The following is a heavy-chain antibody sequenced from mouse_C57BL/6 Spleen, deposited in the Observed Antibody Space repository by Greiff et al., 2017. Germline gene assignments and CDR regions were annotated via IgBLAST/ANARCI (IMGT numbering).Heavy chain of an antibody. CDR3: ASFYDYDEAWFAY. CDR1: GYAFSSSW. V-gene: IGHV1-82*01. Sequence: QVQLQQSGPELVKPGASVKISCKASGYAFSSSWMNWVKQRPGKGLEWIGRIYPGDGDTNYNGKFKGKATLTADKSSLTAYMQLSSLTSEDSAVYFCASFYDYDEAWFAYWGQGTLVTVSA. CDR2: IYPGDGDT. J-gene: IGHJ3*01. D-gene: IGHD2-4*01.